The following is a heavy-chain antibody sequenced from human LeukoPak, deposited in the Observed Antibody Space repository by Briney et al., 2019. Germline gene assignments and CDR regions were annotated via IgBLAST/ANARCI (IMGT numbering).Heavy chain of an antibody. J-gene: IGHJ4*02. CDR2: ISSDGSKN. D-gene: IGHD1-1*01. CDR1: GFTFTNYA. V-gene: IGHV3-30*18. Sequence: GKSLRLSCAASGFTFTNYAMHWVRQTPGKGLEWVALISSDGSKNIYADPVKGRFTVSRDNSKNTLYLQMNSLRAEDTAVYYCVKGLVQTTMSYSVDYWGQGALVTVSS. CDR3: VKGLVQTTMSYSVDY.